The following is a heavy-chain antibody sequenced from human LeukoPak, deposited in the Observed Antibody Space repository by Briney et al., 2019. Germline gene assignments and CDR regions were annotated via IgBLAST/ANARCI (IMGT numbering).Heavy chain of an antibody. CDR3: ARDVDTVVVIALAS. Sequence: ASVKVSCKASGYTFTDYYVHWVRQAPGQGLEWMGWIDPNGGGTNYPQKFQDRVVLTRDTSISTAYMELSSLRSDDTAVYFCARDVDTVVVIALASWGQGTLVTVSS. J-gene: IGHJ5*02. CDR2: IDPNGGGT. V-gene: IGHV1-2*02. CDR1: GYTFTDYY. D-gene: IGHD2-21*01.